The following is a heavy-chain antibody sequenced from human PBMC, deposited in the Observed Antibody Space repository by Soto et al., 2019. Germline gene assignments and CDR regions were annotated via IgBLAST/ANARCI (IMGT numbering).Heavy chain of an antibody. D-gene: IGHD2-8*01. Sequence: PGGSLRLSCVVSGISFDDYAMHWVRQVPGKGLEWVSGINWDSGDIGYADSVKGRFTISRDNAKNSLYLQMNSLKTEDTALYYCAEDTAPGFYDANGHLDYWGKGTPVTVSS. V-gene: IGHV3-9*01. CDR1: GISFDDYA. CDR2: INWDSGDI. J-gene: IGHJ4*02. CDR3: AEDTAPGFYDANGHLDY.